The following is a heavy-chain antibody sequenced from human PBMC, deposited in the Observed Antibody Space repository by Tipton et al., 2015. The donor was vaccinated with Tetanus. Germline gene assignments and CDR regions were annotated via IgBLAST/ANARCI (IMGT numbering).Heavy chain of an antibody. CDR3: ARGLGLCTGGSCSF. J-gene: IGHJ4*02. D-gene: IGHD2-15*01. Sequence: TLSLTCTVSRGSISSSNYYWGWIRQPPGKGLEWIGSIYYSGSTYYNPSLKSRLTLSVDTSKNQFSLNLRSVIAADTAIYYCARGLGLCTGGSCSFWGQGTPVTVSS. V-gene: IGHV4-39*07. CDR2: IYYSGST. CDR1: RGSISSSNYY.